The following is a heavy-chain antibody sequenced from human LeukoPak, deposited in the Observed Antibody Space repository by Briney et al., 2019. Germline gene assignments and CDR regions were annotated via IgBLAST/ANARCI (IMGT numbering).Heavy chain of an antibody. CDR2: IGTAGDT. J-gene: IGHJ4*02. V-gene: IGHV3-13*01. D-gene: IGHD6-19*01. Sequence: PGGSLRLSCAASGFTFSSYDMHSVRQATGKGLEWVSAIGTAGDTYYPGSVKGRFTISRENPKNSLYLQMNSLRAGDSAVYYCARAVSGWYDVGYYFDYWGQGTLVTVSS. CDR3: ARAVSGWYDVGYYFDY. CDR1: GFTFSSYD.